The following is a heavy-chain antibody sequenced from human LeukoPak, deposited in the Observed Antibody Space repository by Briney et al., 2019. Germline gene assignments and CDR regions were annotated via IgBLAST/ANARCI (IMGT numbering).Heavy chain of an antibody. CDR3: ARADGYNAFDY. CDR1: GGSFSGYY. D-gene: IGHD5-24*01. V-gene: IGHV4-59*10. CDR2: IYTSGST. J-gene: IGHJ4*02. Sequence: SETLSLTCAVYGGSFSGYYWSWIRQPPGKGREWIGRIYTSGSTNYNPSLKSRVTISVDTSKNQFSLKLSSVTAADTAVYYCARADGYNAFDYWGQGTLVTVSS.